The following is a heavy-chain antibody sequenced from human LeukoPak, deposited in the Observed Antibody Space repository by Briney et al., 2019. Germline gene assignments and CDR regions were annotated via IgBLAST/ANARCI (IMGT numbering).Heavy chain of an antibody. Sequence: ASVKVSCKASGYTFTGYYMHWVRQAPGQGLEWMGWINPNSGGTNYAQKFQGRVTMTRDTSISTAYMELSRLRSDDTAVYYCARRERGYSYGYLADYWGQGTLVTVSS. CDR3: ARRERGYSYGYLADY. CDR1: GYTFTGYY. CDR2: INPNSGGT. D-gene: IGHD5-18*01. V-gene: IGHV1-2*02. J-gene: IGHJ4*02.